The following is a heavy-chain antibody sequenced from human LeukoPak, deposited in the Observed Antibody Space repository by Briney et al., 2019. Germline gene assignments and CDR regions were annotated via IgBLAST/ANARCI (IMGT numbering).Heavy chain of an antibody. V-gene: IGHV3-21*01. CDR1: GFTFSSYS. CDR2: ISSSSSYI. Sequence: GGSLRLSCAASGFTFSSYSMNWVRQAPGKGLEWVSSISSSSSYIYYADSVKGRFTISRDNAKNSLYLQMNSLRAEDTAVYYCARDWSDTAMARGYYMDVWGKGTTVTVSS. D-gene: IGHD5-18*01. J-gene: IGHJ6*03. CDR3: ARDWSDTAMARGYYMDV.